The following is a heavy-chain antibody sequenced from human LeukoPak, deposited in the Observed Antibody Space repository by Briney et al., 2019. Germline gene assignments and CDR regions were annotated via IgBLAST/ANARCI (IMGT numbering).Heavy chain of an antibody. V-gene: IGHV3-7*01. J-gene: IGHJ4*02. Sequence: GGSLRLSCAASGLTFSNYWMNWVRQAPGKGLEWVANINQDGSEKNYVDSVRGRFTISRDNAENSVYLQMNSLRAEDTAVYYCARDVGGRYCSSTSCYSPLWGQGTLVTVSS. CDR1: GLTFSNYW. D-gene: IGHD2-2*01. CDR2: INQDGSEK. CDR3: ARDVGGRYCSSTSCYSPL.